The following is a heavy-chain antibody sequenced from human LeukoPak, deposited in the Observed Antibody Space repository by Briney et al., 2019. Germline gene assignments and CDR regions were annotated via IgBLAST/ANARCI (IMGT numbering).Heavy chain of an antibody. CDR2: MNPNSGNT. V-gene: IGHV1-8*03. D-gene: IGHD6-13*01. CDR3: ARADSSSWYYFDY. J-gene: IGHJ4*02. Sequence: ASVKVSCKSSGYTFTSYDINWVRQATGQGLEWMGWMNPNSGNTGYAQKFQGRVTITRNTSISTAYMELSSLRSEDTAVYYCARADSSSWYYFDYWGQGTLVTVSS. CDR1: GYTFTSYD.